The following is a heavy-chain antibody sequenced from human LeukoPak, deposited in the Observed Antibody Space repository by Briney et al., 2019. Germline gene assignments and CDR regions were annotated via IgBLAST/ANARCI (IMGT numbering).Heavy chain of an antibody. Sequence: SETLSLTCTVSGGSISSSTHYWGWMRQPPGKGLEWVGTIYYSGSTYYNPSLKSRATISVDTSKNQFSLKLGSVTAADTAVYYCVRQTYGSGSYYNLDCWGQGTLVTVSS. V-gene: IGHV4-39*01. CDR3: VRQTYGSGSYYNLDC. J-gene: IGHJ4*02. CDR1: GGSISSSTHY. CDR2: IYYSGST. D-gene: IGHD3-10*01.